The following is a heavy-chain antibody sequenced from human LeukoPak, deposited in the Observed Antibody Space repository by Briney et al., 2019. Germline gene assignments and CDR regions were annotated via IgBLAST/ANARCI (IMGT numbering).Heavy chain of an antibody. CDR3: ARDWEGYDSSGYYPGFDY. J-gene: IGHJ4*02. CDR2: IIPILGIA. V-gene: IGHV1-69*04. CDR1: GGIFSSYA. Sequence: SVKVSCKASGGIFSSYAISWVRQAPGQGLEWMGRIIPILGIANYAQKFQGRVTITADKSTSTAYMELSSLRSEDTAVYYCARDWEGYDSSGYYPGFDYWGQGTLVTVSS. D-gene: IGHD3-22*01.